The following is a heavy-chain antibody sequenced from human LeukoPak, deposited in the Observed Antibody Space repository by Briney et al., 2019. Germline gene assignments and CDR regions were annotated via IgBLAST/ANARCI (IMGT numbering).Heavy chain of an antibody. Sequence: GGSLRLSCAVSGFTIRSYAMNGVREAPGKGLECGSTISASTDSTYYTDSVKGRFTISRDNFRNMLHLEMNSLRAEDTAVYYCAKGGTVPWTGPDYWGQGTLVTVSS. CDR3: AKGGTVPWTGPDY. CDR1: GFTIRSYA. J-gene: IGHJ4*02. D-gene: IGHD1-14*01. CDR2: ISASTDST. V-gene: IGHV3-23*01.